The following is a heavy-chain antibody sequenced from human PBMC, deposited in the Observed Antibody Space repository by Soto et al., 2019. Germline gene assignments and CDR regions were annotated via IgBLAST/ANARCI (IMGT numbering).Heavy chain of an antibody. D-gene: IGHD3-9*01. J-gene: IGHJ4*02. CDR1: GFIFSNYA. V-gene: IGHV3-30*18. CDR3: AKDMPPNNDILTGYYSGFDY. Sequence: GGSLRLSCAASGFIFSNYAMHWVRQAPGKGLEWVALILFDGRNEYYADSVKGRFIISRDNSKNTLYLQMNSPRPEDTAVYYCAKDMPPNNDILTGYYSGFDYWGQGTLVTVSS. CDR2: ILFDGRNE.